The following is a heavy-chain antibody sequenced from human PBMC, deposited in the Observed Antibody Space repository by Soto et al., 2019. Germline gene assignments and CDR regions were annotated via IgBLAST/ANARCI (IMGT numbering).Heavy chain of an antibody. CDR1: GFTFSSYD. Sequence: EVQLVESGGGLVQPGGSLRLSCAASGFTFSSYDMHWVRQATGNGLEWVSAIGTAGDPYYPGSVKGRFTISRENAKNSLYLQMNSTRAWDTAVYYCASGGEAGTFFDYWGQGTMVTVSS. V-gene: IGHV3-13*05. J-gene: IGHJ4*02. CDR2: IGTAGDP. CDR3: ASGGEAGTFFDY. D-gene: IGHD2-21*01.